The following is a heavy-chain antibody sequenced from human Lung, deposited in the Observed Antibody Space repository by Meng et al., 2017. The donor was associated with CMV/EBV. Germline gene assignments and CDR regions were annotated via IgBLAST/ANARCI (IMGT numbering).Heavy chain of an antibody. Sequence: ISRSSYYWGWIRQPPGKGLEWIGSIYYSGSTYYNPSLKSRVTISVDTSKNQFSLKLSSVTAADTAVYYCARSMDYYDSSGYLYYFDYWGQGTLVTVSS. J-gene: IGHJ4*02. CDR3: ARSMDYYDSSGYLYYFDY. CDR1: ISRSSYY. V-gene: IGHV4-39*07. D-gene: IGHD3-22*01. CDR2: IYYSGST.